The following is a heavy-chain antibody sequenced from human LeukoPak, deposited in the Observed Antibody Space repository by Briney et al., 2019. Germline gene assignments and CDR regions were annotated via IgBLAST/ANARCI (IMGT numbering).Heavy chain of an antibody. V-gene: IGHV3-23*01. D-gene: IGHD3-3*01. Sequence: PGGSLRLSCATSGFSFSSYAMSWVRQAPGKGLEWVSAMSSSDDGRYYAASVRGRFTISRDTSRSTLYLQMNSLRAEDTAVYYCAKDLWDQPGMVGPDPWGQGTLVTVSS. CDR2: MSSSDDGR. CDR3: AKDLWDQPGMVGPDP. J-gene: IGHJ5*02. CDR1: GFSFSSYA.